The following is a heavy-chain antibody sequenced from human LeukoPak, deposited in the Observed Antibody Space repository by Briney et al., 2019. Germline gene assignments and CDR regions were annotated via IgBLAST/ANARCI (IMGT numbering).Heavy chain of an antibody. V-gene: IGHV3-48*02. Sequence: GGSLRLSCAASGFTFSGYSMNWVRQAPGKGLEWVSYIRSSGSPIYYADSVKGRFTISRDNAKNSVYLQMNSLRDEDTAVYYCARGGDSSNWYPGYFEYWGQGTLVTVSS. CDR2: IRSSGSPI. D-gene: IGHD6-13*01. CDR3: ARGGDSSNWYPGYFEY. J-gene: IGHJ4*02. CDR1: GFTFSGYS.